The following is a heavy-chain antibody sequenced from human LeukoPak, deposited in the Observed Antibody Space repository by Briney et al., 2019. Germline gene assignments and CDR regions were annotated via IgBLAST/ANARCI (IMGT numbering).Heavy chain of an antibody. CDR1: GGSISTYY. V-gene: IGHV4-59*01. CDR3: ARAEYDSGRFDY. CDR2: IYYSGST. Sequence: PSETLSLTCTVSGGSISTYYWNWIRQPPGKGLEWIGYIYYSGSTKYNPSLKSRVTMSVDTSKKQFSLKLSSVTAADTAMYYCARAEYDSGRFDYWGQGTLVTVSS. D-gene: IGHD6-19*01. J-gene: IGHJ4*02.